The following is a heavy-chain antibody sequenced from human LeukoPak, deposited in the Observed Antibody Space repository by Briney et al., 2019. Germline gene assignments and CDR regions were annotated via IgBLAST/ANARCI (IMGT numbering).Heavy chain of an antibody. V-gene: IGHV3-23*01. CDR3: ASTDYYDSSGYYLPLPFDY. Sequence: GGSLRLSCAASGFTFSSHAMSWVRQAPGKGLEWVSAISGCGGSTYYADSVKGRFTISRDNSKNTLYLQMNSLRAEDTAVYYCASTDYYDSSGYYLPLPFDYWGQGTLVTVSS. CDR1: GFTFSSHA. D-gene: IGHD3-22*01. J-gene: IGHJ4*02. CDR2: ISGCGGST.